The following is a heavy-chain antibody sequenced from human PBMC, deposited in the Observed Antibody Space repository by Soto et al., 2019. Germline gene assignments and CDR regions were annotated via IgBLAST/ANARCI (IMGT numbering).Heavy chain of an antibody. CDR1: GFTFSNAW. Sequence: GGSLRLSCAASGFTFSNAWINWVRQAPGKGLEWVGRIKSKTDGGTTDYAAPVKGRFTISRDDSKNTLYLQMNSLKTEDTAVYYCTTLYYDFWSGYWLQDDAFDIWAQGTMVTVSS. V-gene: IGHV3-15*07. CDR2: IKSKTDGGTT. CDR3: TTLYYDFWSGYWLQDDAFDI. D-gene: IGHD3-3*01. J-gene: IGHJ3*02.